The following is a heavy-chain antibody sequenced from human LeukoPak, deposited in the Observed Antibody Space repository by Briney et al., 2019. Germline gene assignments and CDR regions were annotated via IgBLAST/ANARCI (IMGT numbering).Heavy chain of an antibody. V-gene: IGHV3-30*14. D-gene: IGHD3-22*01. CDR2: ISYDGSNK. J-gene: IGHJ4*02. CDR1: GFTFSSCA. CDR3: ARDSSGSSSDYYPLGY. Sequence: PGGSLRLSCAASGFTFSSCAMHWVRQAPGKGLEWAAVISYDGSNKYYADSVKGRFTISRDNSKNMLYLQMNSLRAEDTAVYYCARDSSGSSSDYYPLGYWGQGTLVTVSS.